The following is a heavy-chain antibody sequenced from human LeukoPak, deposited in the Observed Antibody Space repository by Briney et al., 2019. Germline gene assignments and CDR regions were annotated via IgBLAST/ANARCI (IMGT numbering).Heavy chain of an antibody. CDR3: ARFGYVAAVDV. CDR2: INPAGSET. J-gene: IGHJ4*02. V-gene: IGHV3-7*01. CDR1: GFTFSAYW. Sequence: GRSLRLSCAASGFTFSAYWMTWVRQAPGTGLEWVANINPAGSETYYVDPVKGRFSISRDNAKNLVYLQMNSLRAEDTAVYHCARFGYVAAVDVWGQGTPVTVSS. D-gene: IGHD2-15*01.